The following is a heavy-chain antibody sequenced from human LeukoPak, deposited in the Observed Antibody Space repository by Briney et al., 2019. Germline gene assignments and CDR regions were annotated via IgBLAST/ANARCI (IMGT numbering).Heavy chain of an antibody. V-gene: IGHV1-46*01. CDR3: AVSIFTMMVGE. CDR2: INPSGGST. Sequence: GASVKVSCKASGYTFTSYYMHWVRQAPGQGLEWMGIINPSGGSTSYAQKFQGRVTMTRDTSTSTVYMELSSLRSEDTAVYYCAVSIFTMMVGEGGQGPLVTVSS. D-gene: IGHD3-22*01. J-gene: IGHJ4*02. CDR1: GYTFTSYY.